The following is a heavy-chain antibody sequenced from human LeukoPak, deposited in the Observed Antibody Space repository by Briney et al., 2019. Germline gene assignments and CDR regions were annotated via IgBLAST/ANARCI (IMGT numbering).Heavy chain of an antibody. V-gene: IGHV3-7*03. CDR1: GITFSRFW. J-gene: IGHJ4*02. Sequence: GGSLRLSCAASGITFSRFWMSWVRQAPGKGLQWVANINQDGSEKHYADSVKGRFTISRDNSKNTLYVQVNSLGTEDTAAYYCAKGSYYDSSGSFYFDYWGQGTLVTVSS. CDR2: INQDGSEK. CDR3: AKGSYYDSSGSFYFDY. D-gene: IGHD3-22*01.